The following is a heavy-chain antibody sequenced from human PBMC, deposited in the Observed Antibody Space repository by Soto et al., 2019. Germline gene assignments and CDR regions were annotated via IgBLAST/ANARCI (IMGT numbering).Heavy chain of an antibody. CDR3: ARAQNADYDILTGDFDY. J-gene: IGHJ4*02. V-gene: IGHV4-34*01. CDR1: GGSFRGYY. Sequence: AETLSLTCAVYGGSFRGYYWNWFRQPPGKGLEWIGEINHSGSTNYNPSLKSRVTISEDTSKNQFSLKLSSVTAADTAVYYCARAQNADYDILTGDFDYWGQGTLVTVSS. CDR2: INHSGST. D-gene: IGHD3-9*01.